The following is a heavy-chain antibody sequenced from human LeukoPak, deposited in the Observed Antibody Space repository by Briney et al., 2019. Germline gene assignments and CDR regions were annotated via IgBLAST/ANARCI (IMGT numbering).Heavy chain of an antibody. Sequence: GRSLRLSCEVSGFTFTHYGMPWVRQAPGKGLEWVAVISYDGSNKYYADSVKGRFTISRDNSKNTLYLQMNSLRAEDTAVYYCAKDKGGSGWYGFYMDVWGKGTTVTVSS. J-gene: IGHJ6*03. CDR1: GFTFTHYG. CDR2: ISYDGSNK. D-gene: IGHD6-19*01. V-gene: IGHV3-30*18. CDR3: AKDKGGSGWYGFYMDV.